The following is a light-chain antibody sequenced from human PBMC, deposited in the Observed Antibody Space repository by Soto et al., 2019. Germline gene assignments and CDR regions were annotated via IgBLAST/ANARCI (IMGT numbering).Light chain of an antibody. J-gene: IGKJ2*01. V-gene: IGKV3-15*01. Sequence: EVLMMQSPVTLSVSPGQRATLSCRTSQSVRSDLAWYQQKPGQAPRLLIYGASTRATGIPGRFSGSGSGTEFTLTISIPQSEDSAVYYCQQYNDWPQYTFGRGTKLEIK. CDR1: QSVRSD. CDR3: QQYNDWPQYT. CDR2: GAS.